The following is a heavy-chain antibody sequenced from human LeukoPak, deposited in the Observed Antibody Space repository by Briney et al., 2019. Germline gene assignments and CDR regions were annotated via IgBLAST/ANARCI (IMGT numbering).Heavy chain of an antibody. J-gene: IGHJ3*01. D-gene: IGHD3-22*01. CDR3: ARTTYYYDSSGYLL. CDR1: GFTFSSYG. Sequence: GGSLRLSCAASGFTFSSYGMHWVRQAPGKGLEWVANIKQDGSEKYYVDSVKGRFTISRDNAKNSLYLQMNSQRAEDTAVYYCARTTYYYDSSGYLLWGQGTMVTVSS. V-gene: IGHV3-7*01. CDR2: IKQDGSEK.